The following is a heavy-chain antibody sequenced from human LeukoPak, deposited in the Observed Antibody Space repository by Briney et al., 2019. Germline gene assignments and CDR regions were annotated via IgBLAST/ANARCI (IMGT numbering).Heavy chain of an antibody. J-gene: IGHJ4*02. CDR2: IRYDGSNK. CDR3: AKEYPTGPVYSDY. CDR1: GFTLSSYG. D-gene: IGHD2-8*01. V-gene: IGHV3-30*02. Sequence: PGGSLRLSCAASGFTLSSYGMHWVRQAPGKGLEWVAFIRYDGSNKYYADSVKGRFTISRDNSKNTLYLQMNSLRAEDTAVYYCAKEYPTGPVYSDYWGQGTLVTVSS.